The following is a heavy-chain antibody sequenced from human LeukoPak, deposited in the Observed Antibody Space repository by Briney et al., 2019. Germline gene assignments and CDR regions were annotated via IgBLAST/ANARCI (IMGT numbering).Heavy chain of an antibody. CDR1: GYTFTSYY. CDR2: FDPEDGET. J-gene: IGHJ4*02. V-gene: IGHV1-24*01. CDR3: ATDRLSSWYSEFDY. Sequence: ASVKVSCKASGYTFTSYYMHWVRQAPGQGLEWMGGFDPEDGETIYAQKFQGRVTMTEDTSTDTAYMELSSLRSEDTAVYYCATDRLSSWYSEFDYWGQGTLVTVSS. D-gene: IGHD6-13*01.